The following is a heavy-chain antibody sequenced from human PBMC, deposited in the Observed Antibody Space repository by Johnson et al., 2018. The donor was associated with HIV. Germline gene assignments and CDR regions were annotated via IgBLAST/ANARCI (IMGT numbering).Heavy chain of an antibody. CDR1: GFPFSQYW. J-gene: IGHJ3*02. V-gene: IGHV3-7*05. CDR3: ARRGGSGWSAFDI. Sequence: VQLVESGGDLVQPGGSLRLSCVASGFPFSQYWMSWVRQAPGKGLEWLANIKEDGSEDYYVDSLKGRFTISRDNAQSSLYLQMENLRAEDTALYYCARRGGSGWSAFDIWGQGTIVTVSS. CDR2: IKEDGSED. D-gene: IGHD6-19*01.